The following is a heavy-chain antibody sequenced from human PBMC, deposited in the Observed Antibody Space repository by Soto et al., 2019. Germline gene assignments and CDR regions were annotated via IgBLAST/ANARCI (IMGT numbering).Heavy chain of an antibody. CDR3: ARRPNTAMVPLYGMDV. V-gene: IGHV3-53*01. J-gene: IGHJ6*02. D-gene: IGHD5-18*01. CDR2: IYSGGST. Sequence: TGGSLRLSCAASGFTVSSNYMSWVRQAPGKGLEWVSVIYSGGSTYYADSVKGRFTISRDNSKNTLYPQMNSLRAEDTAVYYCARRPNTAMVPLYGMDVWGQGTTVTVSS. CDR1: GFTVSSNY.